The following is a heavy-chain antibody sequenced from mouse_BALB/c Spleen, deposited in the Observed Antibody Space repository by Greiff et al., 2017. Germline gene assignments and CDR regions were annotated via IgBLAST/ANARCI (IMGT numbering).Heavy chain of an antibody. CDR3: ARNWDAFAY. Sequence: EVMLVESGPELVKPGASVKISCKASGYTFTDYNMHWVKQSHGKSLEWIGYIYPYNGGTGYNQKFKSKATLTVDNSSSTAYMELRSLTSEDSAVYYCARNWDAFAYWGQGTLVTVSA. V-gene: IGHV1S29*02. CDR1: GYTFTDYN. D-gene: IGHD4-1*01. J-gene: IGHJ3*01. CDR2: IYPYNGGT.